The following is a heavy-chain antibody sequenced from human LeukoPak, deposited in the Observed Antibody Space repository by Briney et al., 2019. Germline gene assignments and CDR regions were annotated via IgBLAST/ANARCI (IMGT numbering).Heavy chain of an antibody. J-gene: IGHJ4*02. CDR1: GGSISSYY. V-gene: IGHV4-59*08. D-gene: IGHD2-15*01. CDR3: ARQAIRGPVIATLDY. Sequence: SETLSLTCTVSGGSISSYYWSWIRQPPGKGLEWLGYIYYSGSTNYNPSLKSRVTISVDTSKNQFSLKLSSVTAADTAVYYCARQAIRGPVIATLDYWGQGTLVTVSS. CDR2: IYYSGST.